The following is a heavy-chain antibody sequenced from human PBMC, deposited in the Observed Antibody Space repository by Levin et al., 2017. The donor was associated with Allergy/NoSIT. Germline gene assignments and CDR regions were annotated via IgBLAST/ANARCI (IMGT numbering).Heavy chain of an antibody. J-gene: IGHJ5*02. CDR1: GGSISSYY. Sequence: SETLSLTCTVSGGSISSYYWSWIRQPPGKGLEWIGYIYYSGSTNYNPSLKSRVTISVDTSKNQFSLKLSSVTAADTAVYYCARDFYGIAARWFDPWGQGTLVTVSS. D-gene: IGHD6-6*01. CDR2: IYYSGST. V-gene: IGHV4-59*01. CDR3: ARDFYGIAARWFDP.